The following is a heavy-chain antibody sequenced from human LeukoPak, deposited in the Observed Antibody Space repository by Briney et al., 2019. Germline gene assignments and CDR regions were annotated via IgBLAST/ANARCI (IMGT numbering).Heavy chain of an antibody. D-gene: IGHD3-3*01. J-gene: IGHJ4*02. CDR2: ISPSGGIT. CDR1: GFTFSSHG. V-gene: IGHV3-23*01. Sequence: GGSLRLSCTASGFTFSSHGMNWVRQAPGKGLEWVSGISPSGGITYYTDSVKGRFTISRDNSKNTQSLQMNSLRAEDTAVYYCARDRETIFGVARWGQGTLVTVSS. CDR3: ARDRETIFGVAR.